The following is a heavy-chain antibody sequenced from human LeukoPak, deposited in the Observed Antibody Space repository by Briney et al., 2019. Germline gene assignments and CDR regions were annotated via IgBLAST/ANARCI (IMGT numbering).Heavy chain of an antibody. D-gene: IGHD2/OR15-2a*01. V-gene: IGHV3-7*03. CDR1: GFAFSGFR. CDR2: IEYNGNDE. CDR3: ARGGFLDY. J-gene: IGHJ4*02. Sequence: GGSLRLSCAVSGFAFSGFRMTWVRQAPGKGLEWVADIEYNGNDEYYVDSVKGRFTISRDNAKNSLYLQMNSLRAEDTAVYYCARGGFLDYWGQGTLVTVSS.